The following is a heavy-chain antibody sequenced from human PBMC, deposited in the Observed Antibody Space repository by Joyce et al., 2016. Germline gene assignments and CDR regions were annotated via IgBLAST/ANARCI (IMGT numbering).Heavy chain of an antibody. D-gene: IGHD4-23*01. CDR1: GFTFSSYW. V-gene: IGHV3-74*03. CDR2: INRDGSST. Sequence: EVQLVESGGGLVQPGGSLRLSCAASGFTFSSYWRYWVRKAPGKGLVWVAGINRDGSSTTDADSVKGRFTISRDNAKNTLYLQMNSLRAEDTAVYYCARLRRWSGPSDCWGQGTLVTVSS. CDR3: ARLRRWSGPSDC. J-gene: IGHJ4*02.